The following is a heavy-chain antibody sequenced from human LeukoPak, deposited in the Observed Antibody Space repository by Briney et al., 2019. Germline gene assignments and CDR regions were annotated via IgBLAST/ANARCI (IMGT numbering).Heavy chain of an antibody. CDR1: GITFSSFG. Sequence: GTSLRLSCAASGITFSSFGMHWVRQAPGKGLEWVAFIWYDGSNKFYADSVKGRFTISRDNSKNTLYLQMNSLRAEDTAVYYCATTASRGPQSAEYFQYWGQGTLVTVSS. CDR2: IWYDGSNK. CDR3: ATTASRGPQSAEYFQY. V-gene: IGHV3-33*01. J-gene: IGHJ1*01.